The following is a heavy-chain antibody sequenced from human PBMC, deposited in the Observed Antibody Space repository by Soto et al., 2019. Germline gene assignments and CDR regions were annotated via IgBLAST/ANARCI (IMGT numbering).Heavy chain of an antibody. J-gene: IGHJ4*02. V-gene: IGHV3-23*01. CDR1: GFTFSSYA. Sequence: PGGSLRLSCAASGFTFSSYAMSWVSQAPGKGLEWVSAISGSGGSTYYADSVKGRFTISRDNSKNTLYLQMNSLRAEDTAVYYCAKDLYGSGSYTTLTLDYWGQGTLVTVSS. CDR2: ISGSGGST. CDR3: AKDLYGSGSYTTLTLDY. D-gene: IGHD3-10*01.